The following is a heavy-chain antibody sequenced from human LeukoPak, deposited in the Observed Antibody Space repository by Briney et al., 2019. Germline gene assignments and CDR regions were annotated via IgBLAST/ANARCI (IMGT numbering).Heavy chain of an antibody. Sequence: PSGTLSLTCAVSGGSISSNNWWGWIRQHPGKGLEWIGYIYYSGTTYYNPSLKSRVTISVDTSKNQFSLMLSSVTAADTAVYYCANYGSGTYRFDPWGQGTLVTVSS. CDR3: ANYGSGTYRFDP. CDR1: GGSISSNNW. V-gene: IGHV4-31*11. J-gene: IGHJ5*02. CDR2: IYYSGTT. D-gene: IGHD3-10*01.